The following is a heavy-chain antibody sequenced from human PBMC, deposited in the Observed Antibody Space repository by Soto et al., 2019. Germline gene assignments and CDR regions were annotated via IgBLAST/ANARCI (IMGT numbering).Heavy chain of an antibody. CDR3: AKSGNCPLDY. V-gene: IGHV3-30*18. CDR2: ISYDGSNK. D-gene: IGHD1-26*01. J-gene: IGHJ4*02. Sequence: GGSLRLSCAASGFTFSSYGMHWVRQAPGKGLEWVAVISYDGSNKYYADSVKGRFTISRDNSKNTLCLQMNSLRAEDTAVYYCAKSGNCPLDYWGQGTLVTVSS. CDR1: GFTFSSYG.